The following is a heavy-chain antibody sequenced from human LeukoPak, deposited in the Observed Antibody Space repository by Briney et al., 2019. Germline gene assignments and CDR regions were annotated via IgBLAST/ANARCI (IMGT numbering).Heavy chain of an antibody. CDR3: ARMDRGAVSRPTYCSGGSCYSDAFDI. V-gene: IGHV4-59*08. CDR1: GGSISSYY. CDR2: IYYSGST. Sequence: SETLSLTCTVSGGSISSYYWSWIRQPPGKGLEWIGYIYYSGSTNYNPSLKSRVTISVDTSKNQFSLKLSSVTAADTAVYYCARMDRGAVSRPTYCSGGSCYSDAFDIWGQGTMVTVSS. J-gene: IGHJ3*02. D-gene: IGHD2-15*01.